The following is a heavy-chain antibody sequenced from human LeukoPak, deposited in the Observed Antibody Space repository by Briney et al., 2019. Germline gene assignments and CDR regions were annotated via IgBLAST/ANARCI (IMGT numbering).Heavy chain of an antibody. CDR2: ISRDGSEK. J-gene: IGHJ4*02. D-gene: IGHD3-22*01. Sequence: GGSLRLSCEASGFTFRNFDMHWDRQAPGKGLEWVAAISRDGSEKYYADSVKGRFTISRDNSKNTVYLQMNSQRAEDTAVYFCTRDQSAGYSAFWGQGTLVTVSS. CDR3: TRDQSAGYSAF. V-gene: IGHV3-30*03. CDR1: GFTFRNFD.